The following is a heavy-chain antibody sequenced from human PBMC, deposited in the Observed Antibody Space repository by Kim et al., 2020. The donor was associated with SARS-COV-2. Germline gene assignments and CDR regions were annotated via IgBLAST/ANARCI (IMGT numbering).Heavy chain of an antibody. CDR3: ARDIAAAGSGEYFQH. CDR2: ISSSSSTI. Sequence: GGSLRLSCAASGFTFSSYSMNWVRQAPGKGLEWVSYISSSSSTIYYADSVKGRFTISRDNAKNSLYLQMNSLRDEDTAVYYCARDIAAAGSGEYFQHWGQGTLVTVSS. CDR1: GFTFSSYS. V-gene: IGHV3-48*02. D-gene: IGHD6-13*01. J-gene: IGHJ1*01.